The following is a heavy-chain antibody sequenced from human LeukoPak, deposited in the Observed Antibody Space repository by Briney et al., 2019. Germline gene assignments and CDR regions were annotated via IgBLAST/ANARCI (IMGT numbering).Heavy chain of an antibody. CDR2: INHSGST. CDR3: AGYGSGEGFDY. Sequence: SETLSLTCAVSGGSISSSNWWSWVRQPPGKGPEWIGEINHSGSTNYNPSLKSRVTISVDTSKNQFSLKLSSVTAADTAVYYCAGYGSGEGFDYWGQGTLVTVSS. J-gene: IGHJ4*02. CDR1: GGSISSSNW. V-gene: IGHV4-4*02. D-gene: IGHD3-10*01.